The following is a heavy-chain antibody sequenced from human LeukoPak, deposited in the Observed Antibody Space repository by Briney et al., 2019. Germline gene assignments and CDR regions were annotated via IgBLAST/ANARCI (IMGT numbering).Heavy chain of an antibody. CDR3: ARAADSSSWYYYYYGMDV. Sequence: SETLSLTCTVSGASISSYYWSWIRQPPGKGLEWIGYISHSGSTNYNPSLKSRVTISVDTSKNQFSLKLSSVTAADTAVYYCARAADSSSWYYYYYGMDVWGQGTTVTVSS. CDR2: ISHSGST. V-gene: IGHV4-59*01. CDR1: GASISSYY. J-gene: IGHJ6*02. D-gene: IGHD6-13*01.